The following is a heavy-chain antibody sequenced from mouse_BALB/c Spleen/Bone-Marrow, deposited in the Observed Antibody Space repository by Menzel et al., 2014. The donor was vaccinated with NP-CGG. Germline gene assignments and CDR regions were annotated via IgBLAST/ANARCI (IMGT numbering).Heavy chain of an antibody. CDR2: ILPGSGTT. CDR3: ARSRYYGLYYAMDY. D-gene: IGHD1-1*01. V-gene: IGHV1-9*01. CDR1: GYTFSSYW. J-gene: IGHJ4*01. Sequence: VQLQQSGAELMKPGASVRISFKTTGYTFSSYWIEWVKQRPGHGLEWIGEILPGSGTTNYNEKFKGKATFTADTSSNTAYMQLSSLTSEDSAVYYCARSRYYGLYYAMDYWGQGTSVTVSS.